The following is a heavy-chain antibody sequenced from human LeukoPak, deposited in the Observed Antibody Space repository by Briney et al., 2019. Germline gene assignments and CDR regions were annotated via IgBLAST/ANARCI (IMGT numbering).Heavy chain of an antibody. CDR2: IWYDGSNK. Sequence: PGGYLRLSCAASGFTFSSYGMHWVRQAPGKGLEWVAVIWYDGSNKYYADSVKGRFTISRDNSKNTLYLQMNRLRAEDTAVYYSAKDRRALKRSFGYWGQGTLVTVSS. CDR3: AKDRRALKRSFGY. J-gene: IGHJ4*02. D-gene: IGHD1-1*01. CDR1: GFTFSSYG. V-gene: IGHV3-33*06.